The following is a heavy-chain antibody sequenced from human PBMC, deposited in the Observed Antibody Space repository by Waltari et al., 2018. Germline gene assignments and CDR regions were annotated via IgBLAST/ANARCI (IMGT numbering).Heavy chain of an antibody. D-gene: IGHD3-22*01. CDR2: IKQEGSEK. Sequence: EVQLVESGGGLVQPGGSLRLSCAASGFTFSSYWVSWVRQAPGKGVGWVAKIKQEGSEKDDVDSVKGRCTISRDNAKNSRDLQMNSLRVEDTAIYYCARLNWDVVKAFDYWGQGTLVTVSS. V-gene: IGHV3-7*01. CDR1: GFTFSSYW. J-gene: IGHJ4*02. CDR3: ARLNWDVVKAFDY.